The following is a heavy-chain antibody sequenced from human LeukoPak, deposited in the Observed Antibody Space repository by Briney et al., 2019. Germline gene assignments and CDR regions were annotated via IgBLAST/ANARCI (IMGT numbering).Heavy chain of an antibody. CDR1: GGSFSNYY. D-gene: IGHD3-22*01. J-gene: IGHJ4*02. V-gene: IGHV4-34*01. Sequence: PSETLSLTCGVSGGSFSNYYWTWVRQPPGKGLEWIGEINHSGSTNYNPSLKSRVTISVDTSKNQFSLKLSSVTAADTAVYYCARGPLLGDYDSSGYYSFDYWGQGTLVTVSS. CDR3: ARGPLLGDYDSSGYYSFDY. CDR2: INHSGST.